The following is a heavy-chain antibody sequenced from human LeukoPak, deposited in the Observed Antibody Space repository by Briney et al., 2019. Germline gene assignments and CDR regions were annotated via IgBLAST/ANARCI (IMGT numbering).Heavy chain of an antibody. CDR2: IYSGVST. CDR1: GFTVSSIY. D-gene: IGHD5-24*01. Sequence: GGSLRLSCAASGFTVSSIYISWVRQAPGNRLEWESVIYSGVSTYSADSPKGRFTISRDNSKKTLYLQMNSLRAEDTAVYYCARRAYGRHGHIDYWGQGTLVTVSS. V-gene: IGHV3-53*01. CDR3: ARRAYGRHGHIDY. J-gene: IGHJ4*02.